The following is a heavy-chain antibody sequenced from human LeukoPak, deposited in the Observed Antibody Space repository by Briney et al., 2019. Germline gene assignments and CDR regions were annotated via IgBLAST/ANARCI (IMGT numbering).Heavy chain of an antibody. Sequence: ASVKVSCKASGYTFTSYGISWVRQAPGQGLEWMGWISAYNGNTNYARKLQGRVTMTTDTSTSTAYMELRSLRSDDTAVYYCARGSEIVSWFGELSGYYYYGMDVWGQGTTVTVSS. V-gene: IGHV1-18*01. CDR1: GYTFTSYG. J-gene: IGHJ6*02. D-gene: IGHD3-10*01. CDR3: ARGSEIVSWFGELSGYYYYGMDV. CDR2: ISAYNGNT.